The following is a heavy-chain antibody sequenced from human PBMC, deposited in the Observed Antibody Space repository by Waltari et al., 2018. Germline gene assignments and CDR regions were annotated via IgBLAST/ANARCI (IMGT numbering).Heavy chain of an antibody. V-gene: IGHV1-69*14. CDR1: GGTFSSYA. J-gene: IGHJ6*03. CDR2: IIPNFGTA. D-gene: IGHD2-21*01. Sequence: QVQLVQSGAEVKKPGSSVNVSCKASGGTFSSYAISWVRQAPGQGLEWMGGIIPNFGTANYAQKFEGRVTITAEKSTSTAYMELSSLRSEDTAVYYCARGDGDLPIYYMDVWGKGTTVTVSS. CDR3: ARGDGDLPIYYMDV.